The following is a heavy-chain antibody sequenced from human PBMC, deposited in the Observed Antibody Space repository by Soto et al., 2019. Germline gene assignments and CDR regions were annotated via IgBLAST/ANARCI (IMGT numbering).Heavy chain of an antibody. CDR1: GFTFSSYG. CDR2: IWYDGSNK. D-gene: IGHD6-13*01. Sequence: LRLSCAASGFTFSSYGMHWVRQAPGKGLEWVAVIWYDGSNKYYADSVKGRFTISRDNSKNTLYLQMNSLRAEDTAVYYCARGIRKGSPAAVDYWGQGTLGTVSS. V-gene: IGHV3-33*01. J-gene: IGHJ4*02. CDR3: ARGIRKGSPAAVDY.